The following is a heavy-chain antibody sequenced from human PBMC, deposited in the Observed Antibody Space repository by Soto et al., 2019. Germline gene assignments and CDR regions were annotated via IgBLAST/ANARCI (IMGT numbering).Heavy chain of an antibody. J-gene: IGHJ6*02. CDR1: GFSLSSYS. CDR3: ARNYPCSGGSCYVDYYYYGMDV. Sequence: GSLRLSCAASGFSLSSYSMNWVRQAPGKGLEWVSSISSSSSYIYYADSVKGRFTISRDNAKNSLYLQMNSLRAEDTAVYYCARNYPCSGGSCYVDYYYYGMDVWGQATTVTV. D-gene: IGHD2-15*01. V-gene: IGHV3-21*01. CDR2: ISSSSSYI.